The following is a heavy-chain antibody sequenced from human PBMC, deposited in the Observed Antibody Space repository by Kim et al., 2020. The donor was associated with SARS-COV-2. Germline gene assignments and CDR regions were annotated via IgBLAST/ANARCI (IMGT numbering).Heavy chain of an antibody. CDR3: ASWGHFVAEAADDFDV. V-gene: IGHV3-74*01. Sequence: DFVRGRFPISGDNAKNTMCLQMNSLAVEDTAIYYCASWGHFVAEAADDFDVWGQGTLVTVSS. D-gene: IGHD2-21*01. J-gene: IGHJ3*01.